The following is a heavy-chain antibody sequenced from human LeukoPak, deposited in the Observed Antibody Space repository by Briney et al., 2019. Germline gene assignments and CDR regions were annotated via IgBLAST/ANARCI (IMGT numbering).Heavy chain of an antibody. J-gene: IGHJ3*02. CDR2: IYYSGST. V-gene: IGHV4-59*01. D-gene: IGHD3-22*01. CDR1: GGSISSYY. Sequence: SQCLSLTCTVSGGSISSYYWSWIRQPPGKGREWIGYIYYSGSTNFNPSLKSRVTMSVDTSKNQFSLKLSSVTAADTAVYYCARGKDYFDSGGTFDIWGQGTMVTVSS. CDR3: ARGKDYFDSGGTFDI.